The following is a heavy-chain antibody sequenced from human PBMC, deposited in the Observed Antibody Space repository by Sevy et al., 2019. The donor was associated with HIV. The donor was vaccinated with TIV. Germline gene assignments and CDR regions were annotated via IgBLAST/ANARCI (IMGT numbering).Heavy chain of an antibody. J-gene: IGHJ4*02. CDR1: GFTVSSKY. Sequence: GGSLRLSCAASGFTVSSKYMTWVRQAPGRGLEWVSLIYSGGSTNYVDSVKGRFTISRDNSRNTVYLQINSLRAEDTAVYYCATSGYSSSWYALDYWGQGALVTVSS. CDR3: ATSGYSSSWYALDY. V-gene: IGHV3-53*01. CDR2: IYSGGST. D-gene: IGHD6-13*01.